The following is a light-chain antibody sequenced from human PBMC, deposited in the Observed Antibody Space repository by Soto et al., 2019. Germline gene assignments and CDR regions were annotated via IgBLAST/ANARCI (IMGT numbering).Light chain of an antibody. CDR1: QSVLHSSNNKNY. CDR3: HQYYRSPRT. J-gene: IGKJ1*01. V-gene: IGKV4-1*01. Sequence: DIVMTQSPDSLAVSLGERATINCKSSQSVLHSSNNKNYLAWYQQKPGQPPKLLIYWASTRESGVPDRFSGSGSGTDFTLTITSLQAEDVVVYYCHQYYRSPRTFGQGTKVEIK. CDR2: WAS.